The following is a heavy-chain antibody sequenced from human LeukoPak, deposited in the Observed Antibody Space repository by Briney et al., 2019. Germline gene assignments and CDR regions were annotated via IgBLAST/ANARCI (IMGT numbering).Heavy chain of an antibody. J-gene: IGHJ4*02. CDR2: IYYSGST. Sequence: SETLSPTCTVSGGSISSYYWSWIRQPPGKGLEWIGYIYYSGSTNYNPSLKSRVTISVDTSKNQFSLKLSSVTAADTAVYYCARAVSSGWYLAYYFDYWGQGTLVTVSS. D-gene: IGHD6-19*01. CDR1: GGSISSYY. V-gene: IGHV4-59*01. CDR3: ARAVSSGWYLAYYFDY.